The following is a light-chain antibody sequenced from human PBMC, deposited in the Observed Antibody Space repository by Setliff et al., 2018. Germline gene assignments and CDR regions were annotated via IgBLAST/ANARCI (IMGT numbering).Light chain of an antibody. J-gene: IGLJ3*02. CDR2: EVS. CDR1: SIYFRRYDY. Sequence: QSVLTQPPSASGSPGQSVTISCTGTSIYFRRYDYVSWYQQHPGRAPKLIISEVSERPSGVSVRFSGSKSGNTASLTISGLRPEDEADYYCCSYQRPSTAVFGGGTKVTVL. CDR3: CSYQRPSTAV. V-gene: IGLV2-8*01.